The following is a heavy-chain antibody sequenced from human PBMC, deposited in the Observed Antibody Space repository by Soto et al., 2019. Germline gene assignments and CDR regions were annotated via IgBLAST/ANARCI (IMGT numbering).Heavy chain of an antibody. D-gene: IGHD6-13*01. V-gene: IGHV3-7*01. J-gene: IGHJ6*02. CDR2: IKQDGSEK. CDR1: GFTFSSYW. Sequence: GGSLRLSCAASGFTFSSYWMSWVRQAPGKGLEWVANIKQDGSEKYYVDSVKGRFTISRDNAKNSLYLQMNSLRAEDTAVYYCARFPSSSWYYYYYYYGMDVWGQGTTVTVSS. CDR3: ARFPSSSWYYYYYYYGMDV.